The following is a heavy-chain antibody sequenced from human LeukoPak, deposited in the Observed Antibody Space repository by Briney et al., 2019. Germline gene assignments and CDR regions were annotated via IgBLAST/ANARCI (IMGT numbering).Heavy chain of an antibody. CDR1: GFTFSSYA. CDR3: AKSGERWQQFWYYDN. D-gene: IGHD5-24*01. CDR2: ISFDGTNK. V-gene: IGHV3-30*10. Sequence: GGSLRLSCAASGFTFSSYAMHWVRQAPGKGLEWVAVISFDGTNKYYTDSVKGRFSISRDNSKNTLYLEMDSLRAEDTAVYYCAKSGERWQQFWYYDNWGQGTFITVSS. J-gene: IGHJ4*02.